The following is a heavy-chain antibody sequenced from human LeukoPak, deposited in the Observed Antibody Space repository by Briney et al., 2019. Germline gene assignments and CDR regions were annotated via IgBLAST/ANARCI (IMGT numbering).Heavy chain of an antibody. CDR1: AFTFSSCW. CDR2: IKQDGSEK. V-gene: IGHV3-7*01. CDR3: ARDKIVGATNFDY. D-gene: IGHD1-26*01. Sequence: PGGSLRLTCAGSAFTFSSCWMSWVRQAPGKGLEWVANIKQDGSEKYYVDPVKGRFTISRDNAKNSLYLQMNSLRAEDAAVYYCARDKIVGATNFDYWGQGTLVTVSS. J-gene: IGHJ4*02.